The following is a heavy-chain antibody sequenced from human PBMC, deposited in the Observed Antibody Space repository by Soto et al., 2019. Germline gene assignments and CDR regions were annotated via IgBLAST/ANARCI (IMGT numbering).Heavy chain of an antibody. CDR3: AKDQIPDYIGAAAGQLDY. CDR1: GFTFSSYA. D-gene: IGHD6-13*01. J-gene: IGHJ4*02. CDR2: ISGSGVST. Sequence: PGGSLRLSCAASGFTFSSYAMSWVLQAPGKGLEWGSAISGSGVSTYYADSVKGRFTISRDNSKNTLYLQMNSLRAEDTAVYYCAKDQIPDYIGAAAGQLDYWGKGTLVNVSS. V-gene: IGHV3-23*01.